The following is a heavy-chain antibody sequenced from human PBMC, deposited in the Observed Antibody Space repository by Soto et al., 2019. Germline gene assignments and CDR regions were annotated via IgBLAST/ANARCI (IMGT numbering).Heavy chain of an antibody. D-gene: IGHD6-13*01. CDR3: AKDQGSSWYEIDY. V-gene: IGHV3-23*01. J-gene: IGHJ4*02. Sequence: EVQLLESGGGLVQPGGSLRLSCAASGFTFSNYAVTWVRQAPGKGLEWVSTISGGGGSTYYAASVKGRFTSSRDNSKNTLYLQMNSLRAEDTAVYYCAKDQGSSWYEIDYWGQGTLVTVSS. CDR1: GFTFSNYA. CDR2: ISGGGGST.